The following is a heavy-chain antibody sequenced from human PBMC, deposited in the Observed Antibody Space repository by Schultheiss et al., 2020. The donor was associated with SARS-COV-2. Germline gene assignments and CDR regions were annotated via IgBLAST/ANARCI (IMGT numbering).Heavy chain of an antibody. CDR2: INSDGSST. CDR3: ARGARLADYDFWSGYYSMDV. Sequence: GGSLRLSCAASGFTFSSYWMHWVRQAPGKGLVWVSRINSDGSSTSYADSVKGRFTISRDNSKNTLYLQMNSLTAEDTAVYYCARGARLADYDFWSGYYSMDVWGQGTTVTVSS. CDR1: GFTFSSYW. D-gene: IGHD3-3*01. J-gene: IGHJ6*02. V-gene: IGHV3-74*01.